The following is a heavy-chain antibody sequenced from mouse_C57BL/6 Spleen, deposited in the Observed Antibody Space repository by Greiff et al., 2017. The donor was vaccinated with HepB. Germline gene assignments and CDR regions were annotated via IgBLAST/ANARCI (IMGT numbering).Heavy chain of an antibody. J-gene: IGHJ1*03. CDR1: GYTFTSYW. D-gene: IGHD2-4*01. Sequence: QVQLKESGAELAKPGASVKLSCKASGYTFTSYWMHWVKQRPGQGLEWIGYINPSSGYTKYNQKFKDKATLTADKSSSTAYMQLSSLTYEDAAVYYCASRVDDYDEYWYFDVWGTGTTVTVSS. CDR2: INPSSGYT. V-gene: IGHV1-7*01. CDR3: ASRVDDYDEYWYFDV.